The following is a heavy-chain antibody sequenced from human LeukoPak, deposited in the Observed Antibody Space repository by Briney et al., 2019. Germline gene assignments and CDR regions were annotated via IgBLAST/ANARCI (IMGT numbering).Heavy chain of an antibody. CDR1: GGSISSSSYY. V-gene: IGHV4-39*01. CDR2: IYYSGST. Sequence: PSETLSLTCTVSGGSISSSSYYWGWIRQPPGKGPEWIGSIYYSGSTYYNPSLKSRVTISVDTSKNQFSLKLSSVTAADTAVYYCARRVYYYGSGSSEAWGQGTLVTVSS. CDR3: ARRVYYYGSGSSEA. J-gene: IGHJ4*02. D-gene: IGHD3-10*01.